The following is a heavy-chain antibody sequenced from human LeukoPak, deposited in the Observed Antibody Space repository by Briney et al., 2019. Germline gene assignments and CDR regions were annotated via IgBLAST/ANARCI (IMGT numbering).Heavy chain of an antibody. CDR3: ARGRYYDSPNDAFDI. D-gene: IGHD3-22*01. CDR2: IKQDGSEK. Sequence: GGSLRLSCVASGFTFTSYWMSWVRQAPGKGLEWVANIKQDGSEKYYLDSLEGRFTISRDNAKNSVYLQMNSLRAEDTAVYYCARGRYYDSPNDAFDIWGQGTMVTVSS. J-gene: IGHJ3*02. V-gene: IGHV3-7*01. CDR1: GFTFTSYW.